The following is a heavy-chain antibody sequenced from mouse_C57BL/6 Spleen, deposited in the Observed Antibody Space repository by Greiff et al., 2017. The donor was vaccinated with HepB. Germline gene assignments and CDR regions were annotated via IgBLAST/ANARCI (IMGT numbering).Heavy chain of an antibody. J-gene: IGHJ4*01. CDR1: GYTFTSYW. Sequence: VKLQESGAELAKPGASVKLSCKASGYTFTSYWMHWVKQRPGQGLEWIGYINPSSGYTKYNQKFKDKATLTADKYSSTAYMQLSSLTYEDSAVYYCARFYDYDAPYAMDYWGQGTSVTVSS. V-gene: IGHV1-7*01. CDR3: ARFYDYDAPYAMDY. CDR2: INPSSGYT. D-gene: IGHD2-4*01.